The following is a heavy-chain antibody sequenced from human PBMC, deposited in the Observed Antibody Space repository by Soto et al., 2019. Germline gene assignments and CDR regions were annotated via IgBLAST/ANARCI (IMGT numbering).Heavy chain of an antibody. CDR1: GYTFTRYG. J-gene: IGHJ6*03. CDR2: ISPYNADT. D-gene: IGHD2-2*01. Sequence: GASVKVSCKASGYTFTRYGIGWVRQAPGQGLQWMGWISPYNADTDYEQNLQGRVTLTTDTSTRTAYMELRSLRSDDTAVYYCARVIRYQLLRTNYYYYMDVWGKGTTDTVSS. V-gene: IGHV1-18*01. CDR3: ARVIRYQLLRTNYYYYMDV.